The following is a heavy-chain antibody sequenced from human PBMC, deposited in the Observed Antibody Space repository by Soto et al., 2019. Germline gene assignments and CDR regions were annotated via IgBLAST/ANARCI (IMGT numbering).Heavy chain of an antibody. Sequence: GGSLRLSCAASGFTFSSYAMSWVRQAPGKGLEWVSAISGSGGSTYYADSVKGRFTISRDNSKNTLYLQMNSLRAEDTAVYYCAKMRVAVAATSLWFDYWGQGTLVTVSS. CDR1: GFTFSSYA. CDR2: ISGSGGST. J-gene: IGHJ4*02. V-gene: IGHV3-23*01. CDR3: AKMRVAVAATSLWFDY. D-gene: IGHD6-19*01.